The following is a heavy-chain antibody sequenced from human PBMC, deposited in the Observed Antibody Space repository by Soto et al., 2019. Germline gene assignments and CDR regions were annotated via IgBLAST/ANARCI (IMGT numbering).Heavy chain of an antibody. CDR3: AADLKTYYDFWSGSLTDFYYYGMDV. D-gene: IGHD3-3*01. J-gene: IGHJ6*02. CDR2: IVVGSGNT. Sequence: QMQLVQSGPEVKKPGTSVKVSCKASGFTFTSSAVQWVRQARGQRLEWIGWIVVGSGNTNYAQKFQERVTITRDMSTSTAYMELSSLRSEDTAVYYCAADLKTYYDFWSGSLTDFYYYGMDVWGQGTTVTVSS. CDR1: GFTFTSSA. V-gene: IGHV1-58*01.